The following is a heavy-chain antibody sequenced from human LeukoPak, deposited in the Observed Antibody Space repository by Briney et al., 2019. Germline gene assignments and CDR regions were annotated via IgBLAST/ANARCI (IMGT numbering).Heavy chain of an antibody. CDR2: INPNSGGT. CDR3: ARGAYYDSSAYSGVRLFDY. V-gene: IGHV1-2*02. J-gene: IGHJ4*02. Sequence: GALVTVSFKASGYTFTVYYMHWVRQAPGQGLEWMGWINPNSGGTNYAQKFQGRVTMTGDTSISTAYMELTRLTSDDTAVYYCARGAYYDSSAYSGVRLFDYWGQGTLVTVSS. D-gene: IGHD3-22*01. CDR1: GYTFTVYY.